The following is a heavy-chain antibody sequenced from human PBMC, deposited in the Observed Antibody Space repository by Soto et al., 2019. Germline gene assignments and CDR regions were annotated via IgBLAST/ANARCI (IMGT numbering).Heavy chain of an antibody. CDR1: GGTFSSYA. CDR3: ARDRIAGSKYYYGMDV. D-gene: IGHD6-13*01. V-gene: IGHV1-69*01. Sequence: QVQLVQSGAEVKKPGSSVRVSCKASGGTFSSYAISWVRQAPGQGLEWMGGIMPIFGTENYTQKFQGRVTITADESTSTAYMELSSLRSEDTAVYYCARDRIAGSKYYYGMDVLGQGTTVTVSS. CDR2: IMPIFGTE. J-gene: IGHJ6*02.